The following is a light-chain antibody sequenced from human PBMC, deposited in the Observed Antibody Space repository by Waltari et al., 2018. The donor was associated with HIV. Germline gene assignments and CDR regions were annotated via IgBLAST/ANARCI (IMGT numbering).Light chain of an antibody. CDR3: GTWDSSLNAGV. J-gene: IGLJ3*02. CDR2: DND. Sequence: QSMLTPPPSVSAAPGPKVTISCSGTGSNLAHNYVSLYQHLPGAAPKLVIYDNDNRPSGIPDRFSGSKSGASATLVITGLQTGDEGDYYCGTWDSSLNAGVFGGGTKLTVL. V-gene: IGLV1-51*01. CDR1: GSNLAHNY.